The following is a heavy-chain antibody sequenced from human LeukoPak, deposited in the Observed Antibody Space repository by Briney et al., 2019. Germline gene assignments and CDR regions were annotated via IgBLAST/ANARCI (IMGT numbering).Heavy chain of an antibody. CDR1: GFTFSSYW. Sequence: PGGSLRLSCAASGFTFSSYWMSWVRQAPGKGLEWVANIKQDGSEKYYADSVKGRFTISRDNSKNTLYLQMNSLRAEDTAVYYCAKDLGSGSPSAYWGQGTLVTVSS. V-gene: IGHV3-7*01. CDR2: IKQDGSEK. J-gene: IGHJ4*02. CDR3: AKDLGSGSPSAY. D-gene: IGHD1-26*01.